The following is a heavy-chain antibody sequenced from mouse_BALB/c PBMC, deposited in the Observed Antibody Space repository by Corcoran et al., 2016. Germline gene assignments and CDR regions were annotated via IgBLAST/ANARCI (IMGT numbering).Heavy chain of an antibody. J-gene: IGHJ2*01. CDR1: GYSFTGYY. D-gene: IGHD2-4*01. V-gene: IGHV1S34*01. Sequence: LVKTGASVKISCKASGYSFTGYYMHWVKQSHGKSLEWIGYISCYNGATTYNQKFKGKATFTVDTSSSTAYMQFNSLTSEDSAVYYCARRDYDYPYFDNWGQGKTLTVSS. CDR3: ARRDYDYPYFDN. CDR2: ISCYNGAT.